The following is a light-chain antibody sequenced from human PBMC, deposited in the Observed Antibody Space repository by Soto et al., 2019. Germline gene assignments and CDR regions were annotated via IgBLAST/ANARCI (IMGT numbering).Light chain of an antibody. CDR2: GAS. Sequence: EIVLTQSPGTLSLSPGERATLSCRASQSVSSSYLGWYQQKPGQAPRRLIYGASSSATGIPDRFSGSGSGTDFTLTISRLEPEDFAVYYCQQYGSSPTCGQGTKLEIK. CDR3: QQYGSSPT. V-gene: IGKV3-20*01. CDR1: QSVSSSY. J-gene: IGKJ1*01.